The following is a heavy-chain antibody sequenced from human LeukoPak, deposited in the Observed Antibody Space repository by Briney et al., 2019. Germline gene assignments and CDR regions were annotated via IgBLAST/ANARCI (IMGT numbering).Heavy chain of an antibody. CDR2: ISSSSSYI. D-gene: IGHD3-9*01. CDR3: ARGLRYFDWLFATFDY. Sequence: GGSLRLSCAASGFTFSSYSMNWVRQAPGKGLEWVSSISSSSSYICYAESVKGRFTIARDNAKNSLYLQMNSLRAEDTAVYYCARGLRYFDWLFATFDYWGQGTLVTVSS. CDR1: GFTFSSYS. J-gene: IGHJ4*02. V-gene: IGHV3-21*01.